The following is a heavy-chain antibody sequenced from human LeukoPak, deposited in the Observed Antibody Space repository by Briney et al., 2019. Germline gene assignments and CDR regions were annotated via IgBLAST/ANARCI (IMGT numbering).Heavy chain of an antibody. V-gene: IGHV3-53*01. Sequence: GGSLRLSCAASGFTVSSNYMSWVRQAPGKGLEWVSVIYSGGSTYYADSVKGRFTISRDNSKNTLYLQMNSLRAEDTAVYYCARVSYSSSWIDAFDIWGQGTMVTVSS. J-gene: IGHJ3*02. CDR1: GFTVSSNY. CDR2: IYSGGST. CDR3: ARVSYSSSWIDAFDI. D-gene: IGHD6-13*01.